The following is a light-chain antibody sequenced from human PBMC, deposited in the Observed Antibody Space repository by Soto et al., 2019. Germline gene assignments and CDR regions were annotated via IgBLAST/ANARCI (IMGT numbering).Light chain of an antibody. J-gene: IGKJ2*01. Sequence: DIQMTQSPSSLSASVGDRVTITCQASQYISNYLNWYQQKPGQAPKLLIYDASNLETGVPSRFSGGGSGTDFTFTISSLQPEDIATYYCQQYDNLLPTFGQGTKLEIK. CDR1: QYISNY. CDR2: DAS. CDR3: QQYDNLLPT. V-gene: IGKV1-33*01.